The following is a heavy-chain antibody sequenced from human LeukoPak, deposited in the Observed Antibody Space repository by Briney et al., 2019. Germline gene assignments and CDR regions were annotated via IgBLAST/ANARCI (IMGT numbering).Heavy chain of an antibody. Sequence: SETLSLTCTVSGGCISSYYWSWIRQPPGKGLEWIGYIYYSGSTYYNPSLKSRVTISVDTSKNQFSLKLSSVTAADTAVYYCARTTEGGYTYDYFYYYYMDVWGKGTTVTISS. J-gene: IGHJ6*03. D-gene: IGHD5-18*01. CDR3: ARTTEGGYTYDYFYYYYMDV. CDR2: IYYSGST. CDR1: GGCISSYY. V-gene: IGHV4-59*01.